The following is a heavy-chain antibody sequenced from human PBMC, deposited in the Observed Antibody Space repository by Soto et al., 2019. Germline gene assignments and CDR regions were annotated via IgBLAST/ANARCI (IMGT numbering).Heavy chain of an antibody. CDR3: ARGPPQPFDI. J-gene: IGHJ3*02. D-gene: IGHD2-2*01. Sequence: SVKVSCKASGGTFSSYTISWVRQAPGQGLEWMGRIIPTLGIANYAQKFQGRVTITADKSTSTAYMELSSLRSEDTAVYYCARGPPQPFDIWGQGTMVTVSS. CDR2: IIPTLGIA. CDR1: GGTFSSYT. V-gene: IGHV1-69*02.